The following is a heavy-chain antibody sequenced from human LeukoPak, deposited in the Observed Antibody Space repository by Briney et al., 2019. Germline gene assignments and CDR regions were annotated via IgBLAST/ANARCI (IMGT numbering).Heavy chain of an antibody. Sequence: GGSLRLSCAASGFTFSSYAMHWVRQAPGKGLEWVAVITYDGSNKYYADSVKGRFTISRDNSKNTLYLQMNSLRAEDTAVYYCARGDTAMVKPRLGYWGQGTLVTVSS. J-gene: IGHJ4*02. CDR1: GFTFSSYA. CDR3: ARGDTAMVKPRLGY. V-gene: IGHV3-30-3*01. CDR2: ITYDGSNK. D-gene: IGHD5-18*01.